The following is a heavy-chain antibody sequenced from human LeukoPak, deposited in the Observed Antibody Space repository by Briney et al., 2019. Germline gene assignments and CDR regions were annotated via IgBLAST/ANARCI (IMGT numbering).Heavy chain of an antibody. Sequence: SETLSLTCTVSGGSISSYYWGWIRQPPGKGLEWIGSIYYSGSTYYNPSLKSRVTISVDTSKNQFSLKLSSVTAADTAVYYCARDIGPPSYYYDSSGSIIWGQGTLVTVSS. V-gene: IGHV4-39*07. CDR3: ARDIGPPSYYYDSSGSII. CDR1: GGSISSYY. D-gene: IGHD3-22*01. J-gene: IGHJ4*02. CDR2: IYYSGST.